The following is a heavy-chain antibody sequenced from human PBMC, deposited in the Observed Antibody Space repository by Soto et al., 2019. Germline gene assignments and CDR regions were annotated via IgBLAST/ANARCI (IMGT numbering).Heavy chain of an antibody. Sequence: SETLSLTCAVSGGSISSTNWWSWVRQPPGKGLEWIGEIYHSGTTNYNPSLQSRVTISVDKSRNQFSLKLSSVTAADTAVYYCQRELKADGRRWFDTWGQGILVTVSS. J-gene: IGHJ5*02. CDR2: IYHSGTT. CDR1: GGSISSTNW. V-gene: IGHV4-4*02. CDR3: QRELKADGRRWFDT. D-gene: IGHD6-13*01.